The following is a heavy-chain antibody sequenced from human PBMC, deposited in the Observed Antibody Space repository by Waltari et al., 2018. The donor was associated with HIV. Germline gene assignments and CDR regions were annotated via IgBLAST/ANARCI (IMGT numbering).Heavy chain of an antibody. CDR1: RFTFPAYY. V-gene: IGHV1-2*02. CDR3: ARDWWQLPSGGYFFDY. Sequence: QVQLVQSGAEVKKPGASVKASCTASRFTFPAYYVHWVRQAPGQGLEWMGWINPKSGVTHFAQNFQGRINMTRDTSIKTAYLELSRLQSDDTAVYYCARDWWQLPSGGYFFDYWGQGTLVTVSS. J-gene: IGHJ4*02. CDR2: INPKSGVT. D-gene: IGHD2-15*01.